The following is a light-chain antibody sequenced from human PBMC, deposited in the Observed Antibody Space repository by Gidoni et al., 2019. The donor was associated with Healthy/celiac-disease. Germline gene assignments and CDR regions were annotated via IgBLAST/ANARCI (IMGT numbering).Light chain of an antibody. CDR1: SSNIGARYD. J-gene: IGLJ2*01. Sequence: SVLTQPPSVSGAPGQRVTISCTGSSSNIGARYDVHWYQLLPGTAPKLLIYSNINRPSGVPDRFSGSKSGTSASLAITGLQAEDEADYYCQSYDSSLSGSVFGGGTKLTVL. CDR3: QSYDSSLSGSV. V-gene: IGLV1-40*01. CDR2: SNI.